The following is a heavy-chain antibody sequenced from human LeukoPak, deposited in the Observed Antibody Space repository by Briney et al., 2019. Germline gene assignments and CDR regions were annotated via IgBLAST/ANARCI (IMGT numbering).Heavy chain of an antibody. J-gene: IGHJ4*02. CDR2: ISSGSSTI. V-gene: IGHV3-48*04. CDR3: ARAPLWLGELLEYYFDY. Sequence: GGSLRLSCAASGFTFSSYSMNWVRQAPGKGLEWISYISSGSSTIYYADSVKGRFTISRDNAKNSLYLQMNSLRAEDTAVYYCARAPLWLGELLEYYFDYWGQGTLVTVSS. D-gene: IGHD3-10*01. CDR1: GFTFSSYS.